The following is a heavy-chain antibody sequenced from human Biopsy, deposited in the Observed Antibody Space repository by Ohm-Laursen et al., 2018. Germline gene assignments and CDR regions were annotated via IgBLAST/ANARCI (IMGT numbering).Heavy chain of an antibody. CDR3: ARRGSGGRSFDY. V-gene: IGHV4-59*08. CDR2: ISNSGNT. Sequence: GTLSLTRTVSGDSINSSYWSWIRQPPGKGLEWIGFISNSGNTNYNPSLKSRVTISVDTSKNQISLKLGSVTVADTAVFYCARRGSGGRSFDYWGQGSLVTVSS. CDR1: GDSINSSY. D-gene: IGHD2-15*01. J-gene: IGHJ4*02.